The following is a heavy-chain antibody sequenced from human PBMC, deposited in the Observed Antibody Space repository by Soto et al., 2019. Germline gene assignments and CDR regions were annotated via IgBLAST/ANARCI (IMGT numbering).Heavy chain of an antibody. CDR3: ARGSITMVRGVMAR. J-gene: IGHJ1*01. V-gene: IGHV4-31*03. D-gene: IGHD3-10*01. CDR1: GGSISSGGYY. Sequence: PSETLSLTCTVSGGSISSGGYYWSWIRQHPGKGLEWIGYIYYSGFTYYTPSLKSRVTMSVDTSKNQFSLKLSSVTAADTAVYYCARGSITMVRGVMARWGQGTLVTVSS. CDR2: IYYSGFT.